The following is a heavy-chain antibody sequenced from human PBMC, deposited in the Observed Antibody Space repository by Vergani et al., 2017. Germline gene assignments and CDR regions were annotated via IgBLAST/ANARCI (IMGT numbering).Heavy chain of an antibody. CDR2: ISSNGGST. J-gene: IGHJ3*02. CDR1: GFTFSSYA. D-gene: IGHD3-9*01. Sequence: EVQLVESGGGLVQPGGSLRLSCAASGFTFSSYAMHWVRQAPGKGLEYVSAISSNGGSTYYANSVKGRFTISRDNSKNTLYLQMGSLRAEDMAVYYCAGSSYFDWPDAFDIWGQGTMVTVSS. CDR3: AGSSYFDWPDAFDI. V-gene: IGHV3-64*01.